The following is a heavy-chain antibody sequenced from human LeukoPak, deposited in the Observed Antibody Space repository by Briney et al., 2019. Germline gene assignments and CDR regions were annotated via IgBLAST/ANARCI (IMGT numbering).Heavy chain of an antibody. J-gene: IGHJ4*02. CDR2: IYTSGST. CDR3: AREAAFKSSSWSNFDY. Sequence: VSGXXISSXXXXXIXXPXXXXXEWIGRIYTSGSTNYNPSLKSRVTMSVDTSKNQFSLKLSSVTAADTAVYYCAREAAFKSSSWSNFDYWGQGTLVTVSS. D-gene: IGHD6-13*01. CDR1: GXXISSXX. V-gene: IGHV4-4*07.